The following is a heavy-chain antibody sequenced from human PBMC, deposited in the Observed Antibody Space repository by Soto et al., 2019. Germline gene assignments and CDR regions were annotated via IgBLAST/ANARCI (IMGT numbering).Heavy chain of an antibody. CDR3: AKGLTTENAFSFGY. V-gene: IGHV3-23*01. CDR1: GFTFSSYA. Sequence: GSLRLSCAASGFTFSSYAMSWVRQAPGKGLEWVSTITSSGGNSYYADSVKGRFTISRDNSKNTLYLQMNSLRAEDSTVYYCAKGLTTENAFSFGYWGQGTLVTVSS. CDR2: ITSSGGNS. J-gene: IGHJ4*02. D-gene: IGHD4-17*01.